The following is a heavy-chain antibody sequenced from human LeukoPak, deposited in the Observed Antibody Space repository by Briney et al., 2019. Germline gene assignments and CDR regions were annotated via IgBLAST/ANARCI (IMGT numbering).Heavy chain of an antibody. V-gene: IGHV7-4-1*02. CDR1: GYTFTSYA. D-gene: IGHD3-3*01. J-gene: IGHJ3*02. Sequence: ASVKVSCKASGYTFTSYAMNWVRQAPGQGLEWMGWINTNTGNPTYAQGFTGRFVFSLDTSVSTAYLQISSLKAEDTAVYYCARDHKDDFWSGYYTGWSFGAFDIWGQGTMVTVSS. CDR3: ARDHKDDFWSGYYTGWSFGAFDI. CDR2: INTNTGNP.